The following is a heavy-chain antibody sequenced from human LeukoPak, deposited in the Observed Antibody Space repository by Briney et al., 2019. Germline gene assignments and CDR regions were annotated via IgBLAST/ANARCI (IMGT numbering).Heavy chain of an antibody. CDR3: ARDSGSYEKGLPDY. Sequence: GRSLRHSCAASGFIFGSFGMHWVRQAPGEGLEWVAVIWYDGSNKYYADSVKGRFTISRDNSENTLYLQMSSLRADDTGVYYCARDSGSYEKGLPDYWGQGTQVIVSS. CDR2: IWYDGSNK. D-gene: IGHD1-26*01. V-gene: IGHV3-33*01. J-gene: IGHJ4*02. CDR1: GFIFGSFG.